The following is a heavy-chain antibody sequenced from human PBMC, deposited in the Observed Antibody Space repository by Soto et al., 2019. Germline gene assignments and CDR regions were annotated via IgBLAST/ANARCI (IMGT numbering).Heavy chain of an antibody. V-gene: IGHV3-48*03. J-gene: IGHJ4*02. CDR1: GFTFSSYE. Sequence: XGSLRVSCASSGFTFSSYEMNWVRQAPGKGLEWVSYISSSGSTIYYADSVKGRFTISRDNAKNSLYLQMNSLRAEDTAVYYCARGLGWNLNSWGQGTLVTV. CDR2: ISSSGSTI. D-gene: IGHD1-1*01. CDR3: ARGLGWNLNS.